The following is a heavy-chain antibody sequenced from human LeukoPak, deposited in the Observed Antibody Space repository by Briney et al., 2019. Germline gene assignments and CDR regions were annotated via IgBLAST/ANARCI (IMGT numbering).Heavy chain of an antibody. CDR3: ARARYYYDSSGYDFQH. J-gene: IGHJ1*01. CDR1: GFTFSSYE. Sequence: GGSLRLSCAASGFTFSSYEMNWVRQAPGKGLEWVSYISSSGSTIYYADSVKGRFTISRDNAKNSLYLQMNSLRAEDTAVYYCARARYYYDSSGYDFQHWGQGTLVTVSS. CDR2: ISSSGSTI. V-gene: IGHV3-48*03. D-gene: IGHD3-22*01.